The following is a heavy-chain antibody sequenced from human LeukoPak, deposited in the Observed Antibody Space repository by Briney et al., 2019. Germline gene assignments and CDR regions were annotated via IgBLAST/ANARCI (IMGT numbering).Heavy chain of an antibody. D-gene: IGHD2-15*01. CDR3: ARLRKGYCSGGSCFSWSGYSDY. Sequence: GGSLRLSCAASGFTFSSYWMSCVRQAPGKGLEGVADIKQDGSEKYYVDSVKGRFTISRDNAKNSLYLQMNSLRAEDTGVYYCARLRKGYCSGGSCFSWSGYSDYWGQGTLVAVSS. CDR2: IKQDGSEK. J-gene: IGHJ4*02. V-gene: IGHV3-7*01. CDR1: GFTFSSYW.